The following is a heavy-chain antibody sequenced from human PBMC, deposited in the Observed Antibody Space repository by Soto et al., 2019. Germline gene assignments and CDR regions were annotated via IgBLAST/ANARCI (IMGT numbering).Heavy chain of an antibody. J-gene: IGHJ3*02. V-gene: IGHV1-8*01. CDR2: MNPNSGNT. Sequence: QVQLVQSGAEVQKPGASVKVSCKASGYTFTSYDINWVRQATGQGLEWMGWMNPNSGNTGYAQKFQGRVTMTRNTSISTAYMELSSLRSEDTAVYYCARELYADFWSGDDAFDIWGQGTMVTVSS. CDR3: ARELYADFWSGDDAFDI. CDR1: GYTFTSYD. D-gene: IGHD3-3*01.